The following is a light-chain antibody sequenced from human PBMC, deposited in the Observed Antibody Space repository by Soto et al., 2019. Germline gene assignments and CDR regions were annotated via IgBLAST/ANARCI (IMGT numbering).Light chain of an antibody. CDR2: SAS. Sequence: DIQMTQSPSSVSASVGDRVTITCRASQGFSTWLAWYRRKPGRAPELLIYSASSLHSGVPSRFIGSGSGTDFTLTISSLQPEDFATYYGQQANSFPRTCGGGTEVEIK. J-gene: IGKJ4*01. CDR3: QQANSFPRT. V-gene: IGKV1-12*01. CDR1: QGFSTW.